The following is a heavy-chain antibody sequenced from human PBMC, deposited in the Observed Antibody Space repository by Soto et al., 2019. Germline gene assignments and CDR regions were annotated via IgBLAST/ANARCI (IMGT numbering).Heavy chain of an antibody. Sequence: LRLSCAASGFTFSSYGMHWVRQAPGKGLEWVAVISYDGSNKYYADSVKGRFTISRDNSKNTLYLQMNSLRAEDTAVYYCAKVQKRNSSSLRGRESYGMDVWGQGTTVTVSS. J-gene: IGHJ6*02. CDR3: AKVQKRNSSSLRGRESYGMDV. CDR1: GFTFSSYG. D-gene: IGHD6-6*01. CDR2: ISYDGSNK. V-gene: IGHV3-30*18.